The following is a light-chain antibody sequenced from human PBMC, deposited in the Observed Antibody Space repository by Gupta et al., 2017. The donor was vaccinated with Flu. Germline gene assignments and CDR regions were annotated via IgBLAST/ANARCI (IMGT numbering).Light chain of an antibody. Sequence: NFMLTQPHSVSESPGKTVTISCTRSSGSIATNYVQWYQQRPGSSPTTVIHEDNQRPSGVPDRFSGSIDSSSNSASLTISGLKTEDEADYYCQSYDSVNREVVFGGGTKLTVL. CDR3: QSYDSVNREVV. CDR2: EDN. CDR1: SGSIATNY. J-gene: IGLJ2*01. V-gene: IGLV6-57*01.